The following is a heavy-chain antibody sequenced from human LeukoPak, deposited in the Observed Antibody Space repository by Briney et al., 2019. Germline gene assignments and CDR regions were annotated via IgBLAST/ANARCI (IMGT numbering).Heavy chain of an antibody. V-gene: IGHV1-18*01. CDR1: GYTFTSYG. Sequence: ASVKVSCTASGYTFTSYGISWVRQAPGQGLEWMGWISAYNGNTNYAQKLQGRVAMTTDTSTSTAYMELRSLRSDDTAVYYCAREDSSGWLFDYWGQGTLVTVSS. CDR2: ISAYNGNT. D-gene: IGHD6-19*01. J-gene: IGHJ4*02. CDR3: AREDSSGWLFDY.